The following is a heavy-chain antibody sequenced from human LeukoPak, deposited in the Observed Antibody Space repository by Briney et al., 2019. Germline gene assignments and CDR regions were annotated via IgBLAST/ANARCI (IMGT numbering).Heavy chain of an antibody. D-gene: IGHD3-22*01. CDR2: IYTSGST. V-gene: IGHV4-4*09. CDR3: ARITYYYDSSGFSVDAFDI. J-gene: IGHJ3*02. CDR1: GGSICSYY. Sequence: SETLSLTCTVSGGSICSYYWSWIRQPPGKGLEWIGYIYTSGSTNYNPSLKSRVTISVDTSKNQFSLKLSSVTAADTAVYYCARITYYYDSSGFSVDAFDIWGQGTMVTVSS.